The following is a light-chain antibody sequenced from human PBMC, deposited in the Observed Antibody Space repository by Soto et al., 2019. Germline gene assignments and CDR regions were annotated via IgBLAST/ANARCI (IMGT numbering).Light chain of an antibody. V-gene: IGKV3-15*01. CDR3: QQYDAWPLT. CDR2: GAI. CDR1: PSVTNY. J-gene: IGKJ4*01. Sequence: EIVLTQSPATLSLSPGERATLSCRASPSVTNYLAWYQQKPGQAPRLLIYGAIIRAAGIPARFSGSWSGTEFTLTINSLQSEDFAVYYCQQYDAWPLTFGGGTKVDI.